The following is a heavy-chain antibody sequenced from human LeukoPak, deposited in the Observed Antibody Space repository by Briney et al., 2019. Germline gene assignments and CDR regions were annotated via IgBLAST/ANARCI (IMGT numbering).Heavy chain of an antibody. CDR2: IIPIFGAA. Sequence: ASVKVSCKASGGTFSSYAISWVRQAPGQGLEWMGGIIPIFGAANYAQKFQGRVTITADESTSTAFMELSSLRSEDTAVYYCARGRGIAALYYLDVWGKGTTVTVSS. V-gene: IGHV1-69*13. D-gene: IGHD6-13*01. CDR1: GGTFSSYA. CDR3: ARGRGIAALYYLDV. J-gene: IGHJ6*03.